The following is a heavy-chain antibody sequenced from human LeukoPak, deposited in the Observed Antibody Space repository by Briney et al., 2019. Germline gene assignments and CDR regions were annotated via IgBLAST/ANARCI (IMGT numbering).Heavy chain of an antibody. J-gene: IGHJ6*02. CDR1: GFTFSSYW. Sequence: GGSLRLSCAASGFTFSSYWMHWVRQAPGKGLEWVSYISSSGSATYYADSVRGRFTVSRDNAKNSLSLQMNSLRAEDTAVYYCARVRAAYYYGMDVWGRGTTVTVSS. CDR2: ISSSGSAT. CDR3: ARVRAAYYYGMDV. V-gene: IGHV3-48*04.